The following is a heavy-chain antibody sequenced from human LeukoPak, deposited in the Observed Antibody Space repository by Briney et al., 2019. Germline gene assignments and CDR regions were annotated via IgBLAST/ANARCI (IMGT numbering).Heavy chain of an antibody. J-gene: IGHJ4*02. Sequence: GGSLRLSCAASGFTFSSYGMHWVRQAPGKGLEWVAVISYDGSNKYYADSVKGRFTISRDNSKNTLYLQMNSLRAEDTAVYYCATDCSGGSCYLFVDYWGQGTLVTVSS. CDR2: ISYDGSNK. CDR3: ATDCSGGSCYLFVDY. D-gene: IGHD2-15*01. V-gene: IGHV3-30*03. CDR1: GFTFSSYG.